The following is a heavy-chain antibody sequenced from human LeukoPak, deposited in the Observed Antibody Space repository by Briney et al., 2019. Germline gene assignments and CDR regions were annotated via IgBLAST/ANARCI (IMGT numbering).Heavy chain of an antibody. CDR3: AKDLRYDSSGYFDY. J-gene: IGHJ4*02. CDR2: ISGTGGRT. D-gene: IGHD3-22*01. Sequence: GGSLRLSCAASGVTFSSYAMSWVRQAPGKGLEWVSGISGTGGRTYYADSVKGRFTISRDDSKNTLYLQMNSLRAEDTAVYYSAKDLRYDSSGYFDYWGQGTRVTVSS. CDR1: GVTFSSYA. V-gene: IGHV3-23*01.